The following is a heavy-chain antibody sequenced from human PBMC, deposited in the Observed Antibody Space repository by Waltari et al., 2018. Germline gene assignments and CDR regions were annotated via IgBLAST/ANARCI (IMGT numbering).Heavy chain of an antibody. CDR1: GGTFSSYA. CDR2: IIPIFGTA. CDR3: ARDGYDYIWGSLPSEI. V-gene: IGHV1-69*08. Sequence: QVQLVQSGAEVKKPGSSVKVSCKASGGTFSSYAISWVRQAPGQGLEWRGRIIPIFGTANYAQKFQGRVTITADKSTSTAYMELSSLRSEDTAVYYCARDGYDYIWGSLPSEIWGQGTLVTVSS. D-gene: IGHD3-16*01. J-gene: IGHJ4*02.